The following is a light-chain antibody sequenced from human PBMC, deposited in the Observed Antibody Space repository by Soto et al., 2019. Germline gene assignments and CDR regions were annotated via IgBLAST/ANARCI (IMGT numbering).Light chain of an antibody. CDR1: SGHSNYA. Sequence: QSVLTQSPSASASLGASVKLTCTLRSGHSNYAIAWHQQEPEKGPRYLMKVNSDGSHTKGDGIPDRFSGSSSGAERYLTISSLQSEDEADYYCQTWGTGIRVFGGGTKLTVL. CDR3: QTWGTGIRV. CDR2: VNSDGSH. J-gene: IGLJ3*02. V-gene: IGLV4-69*01.